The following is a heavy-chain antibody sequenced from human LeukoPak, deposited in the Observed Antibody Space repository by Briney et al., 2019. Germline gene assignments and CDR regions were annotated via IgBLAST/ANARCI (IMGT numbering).Heavy chain of an antibody. CDR1: GLTFSSCA. J-gene: IGHJ6*03. CDR3: AKDVRRLRFLEWLNYMDV. V-gene: IGHV3-23*01. Sequence: GGSLRLSCAASGLTFSSCAMSWVRQAPGKGLEWVSGISDSGGTTSYTDSVKGRFTISRDNSKSTLYLQMNSLRAEDTAVYYCAKDVRRLRFLEWLNYMDVWGKGTTVTVSS. CDR2: ISDSGGTT. D-gene: IGHD3-3*01.